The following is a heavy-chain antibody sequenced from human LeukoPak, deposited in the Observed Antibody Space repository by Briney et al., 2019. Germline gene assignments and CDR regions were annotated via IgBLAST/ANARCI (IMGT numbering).Heavy chain of an antibody. Sequence: GGSLRLSCAASGFTFSSYAMSWVRQAPGKGLEWVSAISGSGGSTYYADSVKGRFTISRGNSKNTLYLQMNSLRAEDTAVYYCARDSAGSSGSYYYDMDVWGQGTTVTVSS. CDR3: ARDSAGSSGSYYYDMDV. V-gene: IGHV3-23*01. CDR1: GFTFSSYA. J-gene: IGHJ6*02. CDR2: ISGSGGST. D-gene: IGHD1-26*01.